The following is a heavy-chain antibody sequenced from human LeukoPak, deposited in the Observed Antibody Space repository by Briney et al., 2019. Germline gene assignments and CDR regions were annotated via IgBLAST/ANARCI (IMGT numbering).Heavy chain of an antibody. V-gene: IGHV1-69*05. CDR2: IIPIFGTA. J-gene: IGHJ3*02. CDR1: GGTFSSYA. Sequence: SVKVSCKASGGTFSSYAISWVRQAPGQGLKWMGVIIPIFGTANYAQKFQGRVTITTDESTSTAYMELSSLRSEDTAVYYCAREIYSSSWYVSDAFDIWGQGTMVTVSS. CDR3: AREIYSSSWYVSDAFDI. D-gene: IGHD6-13*01.